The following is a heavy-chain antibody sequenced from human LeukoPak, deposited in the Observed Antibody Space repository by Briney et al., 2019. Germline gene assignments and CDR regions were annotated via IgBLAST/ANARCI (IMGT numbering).Heavy chain of an antibody. CDR1: GFTFSSYG. J-gene: IGHJ4*02. Sequence: GGSLRLSCAASGFTFSSYGMYWVRQAPGKGLEWVAFIRYDGSNKYYADSVKGRFTVSRDNSKNTLYLQMKSLRAEDTAVYYCAKGMVITALLDYWGQGTLVTVSS. CDR2: IRYDGSNK. V-gene: IGHV3-30*02. D-gene: IGHD3-22*01. CDR3: AKGMVITALLDY.